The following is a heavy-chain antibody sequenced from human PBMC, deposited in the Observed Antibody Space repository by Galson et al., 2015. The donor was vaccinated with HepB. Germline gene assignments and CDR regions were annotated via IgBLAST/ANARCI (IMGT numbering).Heavy chain of an antibody. J-gene: IGHJ4*02. CDR1: GFPFSSYA. Sequence: SLRLSCAASGFPFSSYAMSWVRQAPGKGLEWVSAISGSGGSTYYADSVKGRFTISRDNSKNTLYLQMNSLRAEDTAVYYCAKDLGAAPYCGGDCSPFDYWGQGTLVTASS. V-gene: IGHV3-23*01. D-gene: IGHD2-21*01. CDR3: AKDLGAAPYCGGDCSPFDY. CDR2: ISGSGGST.